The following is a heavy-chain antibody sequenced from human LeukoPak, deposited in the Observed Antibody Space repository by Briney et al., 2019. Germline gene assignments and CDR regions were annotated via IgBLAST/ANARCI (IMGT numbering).Heavy chain of an antibody. CDR1: GGSISSYY. J-gene: IGHJ4*02. V-gene: IGHV4-59*01. CDR3: ARTFGTYQYYFDY. D-gene: IGHD1-26*01. CDR2: IYYSGST. Sequence: PSETLSLTCTVSGGSISSYYWSWIRQPPGKGLEWIGYIYYSGSTNYNPSLKSRVTISVDTSKNQFSLKLTSVSADTAVYYCARTFGTYQYYFDYWGQGSLVAVSS.